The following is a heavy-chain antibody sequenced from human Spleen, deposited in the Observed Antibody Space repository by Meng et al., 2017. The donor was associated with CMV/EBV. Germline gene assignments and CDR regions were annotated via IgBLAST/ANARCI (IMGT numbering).Heavy chain of an antibody. CDR2: FDPEDGET. V-gene: IGHV1-24*01. D-gene: IGHD6-6*01. J-gene: IGHJ4*02. CDR3: ARTIEYSSSFGGDY. CDR1: GYTLTELS. Sequence: QVRLVQSGDEVKKPGASVKVSCKVSGYTLTELSMHWVRQAPGKGLEWMGGFDPEDGETIYAQKFQGRVTMTTDTSTSTAYMELRSLRSDDTAVYYCARTIEYSSSFGGDYWGQGTLVTVSS.